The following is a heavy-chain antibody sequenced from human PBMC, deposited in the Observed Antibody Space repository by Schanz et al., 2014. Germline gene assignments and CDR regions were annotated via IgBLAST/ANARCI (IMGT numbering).Heavy chain of an antibody. J-gene: IGHJ4*02. Sequence: EVQLLESGGGLIQPGGSLRLSCAASGFIFGSSVMAWVRQAPGKGLEWVSGITGASDHIDYAESVKGRFTISRDNAKNSLYLQMNSLRAEDTAVYYCARPPHDSSGYYPFDYWGQGTLVTVSS. V-gene: IGHV3-23*01. CDR2: ITGASDHI. D-gene: IGHD3-22*01. CDR3: ARPPHDSSGYYPFDY. CDR1: GFIFGSSV.